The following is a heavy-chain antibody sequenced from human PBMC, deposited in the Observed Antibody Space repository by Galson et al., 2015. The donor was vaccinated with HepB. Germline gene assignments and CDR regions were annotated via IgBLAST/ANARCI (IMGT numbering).Heavy chain of an antibody. CDR1: GFTFSSSI. J-gene: IGHJ4*02. V-gene: IGHV3-48*02. CDR2: NSISSSTI. D-gene: IGHD5-18*01. Sequence: SLRLSCAASGFTFSSSIMNWVRQAPGKGLEWVSYNSISSSTIYYADSVKGRFTISRDNAKNSLYLQMNSLRDDDTAVYYCATVRGYSYGYDYWGQGTLVTVSS. CDR3: ATVRGYSYGYDY.